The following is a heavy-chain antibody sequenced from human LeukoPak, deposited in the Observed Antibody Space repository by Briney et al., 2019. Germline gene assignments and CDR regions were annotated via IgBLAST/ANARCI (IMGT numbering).Heavy chain of an antibody. D-gene: IGHD2-15*01. CDR1: GFTFDDYA. J-gene: IGHJ6*02. CDR3: AKDGTNCSGGSCYPGYYYYGMDV. CDR2: ISWNSGSI. V-gene: IGHV3-9*01. Sequence: PGRSLRLSCAASGFTFDDYAMHWVRQAPGKGLEWVSGISWNSGSIGYADSVKGRFTISRDNAKNSLYLQMNSLRAEDTALYYCAKDGTNCSGGSCYPGYYYYGMDVWGQGTTVTVSS.